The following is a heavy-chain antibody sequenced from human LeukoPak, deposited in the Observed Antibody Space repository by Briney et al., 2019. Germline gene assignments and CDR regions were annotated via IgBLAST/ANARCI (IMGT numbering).Heavy chain of an antibody. D-gene: IGHD7-27*01. J-gene: IGHJ4*02. CDR3: ARDLGY. CDR2: IRGSDGST. Sequence: PGGSLRLSCAASGFPFSTYAMSWVRQAPGKGLEWVSSIRGSDGSTYYADSVKGRFAISRDNSKNTLYLQMNSLRAEDTAVYYCARDLGYWGQGTLVTVSS. CDR1: GFPFSTYA. V-gene: IGHV3-23*01.